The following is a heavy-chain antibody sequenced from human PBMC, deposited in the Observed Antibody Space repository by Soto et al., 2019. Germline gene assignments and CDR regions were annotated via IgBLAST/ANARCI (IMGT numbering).Heavy chain of an antibody. J-gene: IGHJ1*01. V-gene: IGHV3-23*01. CDR2: ISGSGDST. D-gene: IGHD6-19*01. Sequence: EVQLLESGGGLVQPGGSLRLSCAASGFTFSSYAMSWVRQAPGKGLEWVSGISGSGDSTYYADAVKGRFTISSDNPKNTLYLQMNSLRAEDTAVYYCAKGVPGIAVAGTGYFQHLGQGTLVTVSS. CDR1: GFTFSSYA. CDR3: AKGVPGIAVAGTGYFQH.